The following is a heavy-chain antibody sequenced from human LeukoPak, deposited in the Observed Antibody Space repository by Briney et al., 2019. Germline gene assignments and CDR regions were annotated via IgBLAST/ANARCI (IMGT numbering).Heavy chain of an antibody. Sequence: ASVKVSCKASGYTFTCYYIHWVRQAPGQGLEWRGWISPDSGATNSAQKFQGRVTITRDTSISTAYMELSSLRSDDTAVYFCVREGYSTSSGPLDYWGQGTLVTVSS. V-gene: IGHV1-2*02. CDR3: VREGYSTSSGPLDY. D-gene: IGHD6-6*01. CDR2: ISPDSGAT. CDR1: GYTFTCYY. J-gene: IGHJ4*02.